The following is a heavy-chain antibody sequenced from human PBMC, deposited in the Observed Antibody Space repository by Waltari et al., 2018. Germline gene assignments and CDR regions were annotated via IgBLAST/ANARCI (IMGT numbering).Heavy chain of an antibody. Sequence: QLQLQESGPGLVKPSETLALTCTVSGGPLRSSSYYWGRTPRPPGKGLEGIGSIYYSGSTYYNPSLKSRVTISVDTSKNQFSLKLSSVTAADTAVYYCARHPRYYYYGMDVWGQGTTVTVSS. J-gene: IGHJ6*02. V-gene: IGHV4-39*01. CDR3: ARHPRYYYYGMDV. CDR2: IYYSGST. CDR1: GGPLRSSSYY.